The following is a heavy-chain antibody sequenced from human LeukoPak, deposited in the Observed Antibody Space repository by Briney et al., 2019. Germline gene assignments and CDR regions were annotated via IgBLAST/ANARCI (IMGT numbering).Heavy chain of an antibody. Sequence: SETLSLTCAVYGGSFSGYYWSWIRQPPGKGLEWIGEINHSGSTNHNPSLKSRVTISVDTSKNQFSLKLSSVTAADTAVYYRARRGYKGDFWGQGTLVTVSS. CDR1: GGSFSGYY. D-gene: IGHD5-24*01. V-gene: IGHV4-34*01. CDR3: ARRGYKGDF. J-gene: IGHJ4*02. CDR2: INHSGST.